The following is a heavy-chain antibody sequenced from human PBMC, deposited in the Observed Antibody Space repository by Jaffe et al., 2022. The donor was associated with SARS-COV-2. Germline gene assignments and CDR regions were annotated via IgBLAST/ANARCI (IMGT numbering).Heavy chain of an antibody. J-gene: IGHJ4*02. CDR2: ISSSGSTI. CDR1: GFTFSSYE. D-gene: IGHD2-15*01. V-gene: IGHV3-48*03. Sequence: EVQLVESGGGLVQPGGSLRLSCAASGFTFSSYEMNWVRQAPGKGLEWVSYISSSGSTIYYADSVKGRFTISRDNAKNSLYLQMNSLRAEDTAVYYCARDLGRYCSGGSCYSGYWGQGTLVTVSS. CDR3: ARDLGRYCSGGSCYSGY.